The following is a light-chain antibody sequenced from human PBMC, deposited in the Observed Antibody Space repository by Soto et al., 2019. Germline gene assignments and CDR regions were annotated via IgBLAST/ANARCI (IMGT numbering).Light chain of an antibody. J-gene: IGLJ1*01. Sequence: QSVLTQPASVSGSPGQSISISCTGTSSNIGGYNYVSWYQQHPGKAPKLMIYDVTNRPSGVSNRFSGSKSGNTASLTISGLQPEDEADYYCSSYTTGNTNVFGNGTKVTVL. V-gene: IGLV2-14*03. CDR2: DVT. CDR3: SSYTTGNTNV. CDR1: SSNIGGYNY.